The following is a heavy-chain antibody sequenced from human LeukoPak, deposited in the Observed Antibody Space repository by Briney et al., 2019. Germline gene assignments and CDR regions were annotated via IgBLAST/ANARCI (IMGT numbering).Heavy chain of an antibody. Sequence: GGSLRLSCAASGFTFSSYDMDWVRQAPGKGLEWVSYISSSSSTIYYADSVKGRFTISRDNAKNSLYLQMNSLRDEDTAVYYCAREQESDYYGMDVWGQGTTVTVSS. V-gene: IGHV3-48*02. J-gene: IGHJ6*02. CDR1: GFTFSSYD. CDR2: ISSSSSTI. CDR3: AREQESDYYGMDV.